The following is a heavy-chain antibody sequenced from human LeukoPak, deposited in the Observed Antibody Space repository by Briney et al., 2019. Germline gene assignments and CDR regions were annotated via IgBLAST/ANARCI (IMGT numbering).Heavy chain of an antibody. CDR2: ISNDK. Sequence: GGSLRLSCVASGFTFKTFAMTWVRQAPGKGLEWVSTISNDKHYADSVRGRFTISRDDSRKTVFLQMNSLTPEDAAIYYRTKDSQGFYGGPWYGTYGMDVWGQGTTVTVSS. V-gene: IGHV3-23*05. CDR1: GFTFKTFA. J-gene: IGHJ6*02. CDR3: TKDSQGFYGGPWYGTYGMDV. D-gene: IGHD3-16*01.